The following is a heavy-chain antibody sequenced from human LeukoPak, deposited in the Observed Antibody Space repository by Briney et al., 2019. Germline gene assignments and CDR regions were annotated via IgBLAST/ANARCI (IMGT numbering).Heavy chain of an antibody. Sequence: GGSLRLSCAASGFIFSNYWMHWVRQAPGKGLVWVSLIHSDGGTTDYADSVKGRFTISRDNAKNTPYLQMNSLRVEDTAVYYCARDTYSIAEWGQGTLVTVSS. D-gene: IGHD1-26*01. V-gene: IGHV3-74*01. CDR1: GFIFSNYW. CDR2: IHSDGGTT. J-gene: IGHJ4*02. CDR3: ARDTYSIAE.